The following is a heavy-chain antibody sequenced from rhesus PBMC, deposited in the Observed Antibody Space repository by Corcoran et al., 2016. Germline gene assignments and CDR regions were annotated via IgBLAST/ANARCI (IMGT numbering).Heavy chain of an antibody. CDR2: VDPEDGAA. CDR1: GYTLTDQS. Sequence: EVQLVQAGAEGQKPGASVKIYCKASGYTLTDQSLTWGQQGPGKGLEWLGRVDPEDGAADYAHKFQDRVTITADISTDTAYMELSSLRSEDTAVYYCARAGVGGYYFDYWGQGVLVTVSS. CDR3: ARAGVGGYYFDY. V-gene: IGHV1-111*02. J-gene: IGHJ4*01. D-gene: IGHD2-39*01.